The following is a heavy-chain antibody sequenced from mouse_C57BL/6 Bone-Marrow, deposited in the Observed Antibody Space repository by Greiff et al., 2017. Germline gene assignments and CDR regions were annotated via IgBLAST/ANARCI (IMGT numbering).Heavy chain of an antibody. CDR3: ARSLLLDY. D-gene: IGHD2-12*01. J-gene: IGHJ2*01. CDR2: ISYDGSN. CDR1: GYSITSGYY. V-gene: IGHV3-6*01. Sequence: DVKLQESGPGLVKPSQSLSLTCSVTGYSITSGYYWNWIRQFPGNKLEWMGYISYDGSNNYNPSLKNRISITRDTSKNQFFLKLNSVTTEDTATYYCARSLLLDYWGQGTTLTVSS.